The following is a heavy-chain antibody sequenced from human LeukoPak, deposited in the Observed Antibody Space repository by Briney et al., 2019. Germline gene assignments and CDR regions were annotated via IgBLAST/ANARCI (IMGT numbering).Heavy chain of an antibody. CDR1: GGSISSGDYY. V-gene: IGHV4-30-4*08. D-gene: IGHD3-3*01. CDR2: IYYSGST. J-gene: IGHJ5*02. CDR3: ARSSPLGYDFWGGSGGWFGP. Sequence: SETLSLTCTVSGGSISSGDYYWSWIRQPPGKGLEWIGYIYYSGSTYYNPSLKSRVTISVDTSKNQFSLKLSSVTAADTAVYYCARSSPLGYDFWGGSGGWFGPWGQGTLVTVSS.